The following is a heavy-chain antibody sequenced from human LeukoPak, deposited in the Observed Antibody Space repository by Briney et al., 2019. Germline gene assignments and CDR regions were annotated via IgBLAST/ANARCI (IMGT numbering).Heavy chain of an antibody. CDR3: AIASWFGELD. CDR2: ISGRGGST. D-gene: IGHD3-10*01. J-gene: IGHJ4*02. CDR1: GFTFSSYA. V-gene: IGHV3-23*01. Sequence: GGSLRLSCAASGFTFSSYAMSWVRQAPGKGLEGVSAISGRGGSTYYADAVKGRFTIYRDNSKNPLYLQMNSLRAADTAVYYCAIASWFGELDWGQGTLVTVSS.